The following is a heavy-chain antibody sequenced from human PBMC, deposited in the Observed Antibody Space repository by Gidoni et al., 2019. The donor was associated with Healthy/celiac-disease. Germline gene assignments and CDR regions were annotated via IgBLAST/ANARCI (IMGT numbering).Heavy chain of an antibody. CDR3: ARHGMVRGVEDAFDI. J-gene: IGHJ3*02. CDR1: GSSFTSYW. V-gene: IGHV5-51*01. D-gene: IGHD3-10*01. Sequence: EVQLVQSGAEVKKPGECLNISCKGSGSSFTSYWIGWVRQMPGKGLEWMVIIYPGDSDTRYGPSFQGQVTISADKSISTAYLQWSSLKASDTAMYYCARHGMVRGVEDAFDIWGQGTMVTVSS. CDR2: IYPGDSDT.